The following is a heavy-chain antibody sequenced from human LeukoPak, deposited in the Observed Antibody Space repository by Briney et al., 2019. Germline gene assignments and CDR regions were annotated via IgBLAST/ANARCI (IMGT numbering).Heavy chain of an antibody. CDR3: ARDVGKYGSGWYERYFDY. CDR1: GFTFSSYS. D-gene: IGHD6-19*01. J-gene: IGHJ4*02. CDR2: ISSSSSYI. Sequence: PGGSLRLSCAASGFTFSSYSMNWVRQAPGKGLEWVSSISSSSSYIYYADSVKGRFTISRDNAKNSLYLQMNSLRAEDTAVYYCARDVGKYGSGWYERYFDYWGQGTLVTVSS. V-gene: IGHV3-21*01.